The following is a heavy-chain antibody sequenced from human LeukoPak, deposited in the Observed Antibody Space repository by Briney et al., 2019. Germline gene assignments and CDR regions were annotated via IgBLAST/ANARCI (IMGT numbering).Heavy chain of an antibody. Sequence: GGSLRLSCAASGFTFSTHAMSWVRQAPGKGLEYVSGIDGGDDIHYADSVKGRFTVSRDNSKNTLFLQMNSLRAEDTAVYYCAKDATPGNSMWDYFDYWGQGTLVTVSS. D-gene: IGHD1-7*01. CDR1: GFTFSTHA. CDR2: IDGGDDI. V-gene: IGHV3-23*01. CDR3: AKDATPGNSMWDYFDY. J-gene: IGHJ4*02.